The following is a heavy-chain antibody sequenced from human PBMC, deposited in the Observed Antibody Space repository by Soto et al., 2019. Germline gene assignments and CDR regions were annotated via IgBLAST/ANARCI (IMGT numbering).Heavy chain of an antibody. D-gene: IGHD3-22*01. V-gene: IGHV1-3*01. CDR2: VNAGNGNT. Sequence: ASVKVSCKASGYTFTSYAMHWVRQAPGQRLEWMGWVNAGNGNTKYSQKFQGRVTITRDTSASTAYMELSSLRSEDTAVYYCARSYYDSSGDYYYYYYYGMDVWGQGATVSVAS. J-gene: IGHJ6*02. CDR3: ARSYYDSSGDYYYYYYYGMDV. CDR1: GYTFTSYA.